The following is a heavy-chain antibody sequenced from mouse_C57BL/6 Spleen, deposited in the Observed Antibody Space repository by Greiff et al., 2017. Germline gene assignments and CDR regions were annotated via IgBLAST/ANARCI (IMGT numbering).Heavy chain of an antibody. V-gene: IGHV7-3*01. CDR1: GFTFTDYY. D-gene: IGHD1-1*01. Sequence: EVMLVESGGGLVQPGGSLSLSCAASGFTFTDYYMSWVRQPPGKALAWLGFISNKANGYTTESSASVKGRFTISRDNSQRILYLQMNALRAEDSATYYCARYRSYDYAMDYWGQGTSVTVSS. J-gene: IGHJ4*01. CDR3: ARYRSYDYAMDY. CDR2: ISNKANGYTT.